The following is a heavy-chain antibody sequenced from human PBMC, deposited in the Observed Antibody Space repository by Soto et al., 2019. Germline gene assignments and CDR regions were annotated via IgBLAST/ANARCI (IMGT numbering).Heavy chain of an antibody. D-gene: IGHD5-18*01. V-gene: IGHV4-31*03. J-gene: IGHJ1*01. CDR1: GGSISSGGYY. CDR2: IYYSGST. Sequence: QVQLQESGPGLVKPSQTLSLTCTVSGGSISSGGYYWSWIRQHPGKGLEWIGYIYYSGSTYYNPSLKSRVTISVDTAKNQFALKLSSVTAADTAVYYCARDGVDTAMVPAEDVQHWGQGTLVTVSA. CDR3: ARDGVDTAMVPAEDVQH.